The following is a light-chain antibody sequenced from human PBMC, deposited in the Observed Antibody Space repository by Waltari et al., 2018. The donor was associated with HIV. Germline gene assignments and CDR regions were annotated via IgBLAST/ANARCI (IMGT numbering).Light chain of an antibody. CDR1: SSDLGPCNH. CDR2: EVN. CDR3: SSFTTSNTLL. J-gene: IGLJ2*01. V-gene: IGLV2-14*01. Sequence: QSALTQPAPVSGSPGQSIPVSCTGTSSDLGPCNHPSWYQQTPGTAPKFVIYEVNNRPSGISNRFSGSKSGTTASLTISGLQTEDEAHYYCSSFTTSNTLLFGGGTKVTVL.